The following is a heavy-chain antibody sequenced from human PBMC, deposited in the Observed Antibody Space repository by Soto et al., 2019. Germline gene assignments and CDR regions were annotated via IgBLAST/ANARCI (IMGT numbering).Heavy chain of an antibody. CDR1: DGSISSLY. J-gene: IGHJ3*02. D-gene: IGHD1-26*01. V-gene: IGHV4-59*12. CDR2: IYYSGSI. CDR3: ARFNSGSYYEAFDI. Sequence: SETLSLTCTVSDGSISSLYWSWIRQPPGKGLEWIGYIYYSGSINYNPSLKSRVTISVDTSKNQFSLKLSSVTAADTAVYYCARFNSGSYYEAFDIWGQGTMVTVSS.